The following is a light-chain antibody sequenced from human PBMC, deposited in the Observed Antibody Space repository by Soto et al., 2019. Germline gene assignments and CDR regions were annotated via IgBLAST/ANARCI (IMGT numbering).Light chain of an antibody. Sequence: DIQVTQAPSTLSGSVGDRVTITCRASQTISSWLAWYQQKPGKAPKLLILKASSLESGVPSRFSGSGSGTEFTLTISSLQPDDLATYYCQQYNNYFWAFGQGTKVDIK. CDR2: KAS. CDR1: QTISSW. CDR3: QQYNNYFWA. V-gene: IGKV1-5*03. J-gene: IGKJ1*01.